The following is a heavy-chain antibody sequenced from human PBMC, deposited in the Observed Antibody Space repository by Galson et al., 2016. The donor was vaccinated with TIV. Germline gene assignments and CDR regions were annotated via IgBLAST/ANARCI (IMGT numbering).Heavy chain of an antibody. CDR1: GFIFSSYW. D-gene: IGHD3-10*01. J-gene: IGHJ4*02. CDR2: INQPGGEK. V-gene: IGHV3-7*01. Sequence: SLRLSCAASGFIFSSYWMSWVRQAPGKGLEWVANINQPGGEKYYGDSVKGRSAIHRDNAKNLLYLQVNSQTVEDTAVYYCARWLMVQGVIRDLDYWGQGTQVTVSS. CDR3: ARWLMVQGVIRDLDY.